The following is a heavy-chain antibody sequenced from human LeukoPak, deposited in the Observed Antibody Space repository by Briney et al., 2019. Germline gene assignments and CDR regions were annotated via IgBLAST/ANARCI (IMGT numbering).Heavy chain of an antibody. V-gene: IGHV1-69*13. CDR3: ARDRKGLRNWFDP. J-gene: IGHJ5*02. D-gene: IGHD2-8*01. CDR1: GGTFSSYA. CDR2: IIPIFGTA. Sequence: SVKVSCKASGGTFSSYAISWVRQAPGQGLEWMGGIIPIFGTANYAQKFQGRVTITADESTSTAYMELSRLRSDDTAVYYCARDRKGLRNWFDPWGQGTLVTVSS.